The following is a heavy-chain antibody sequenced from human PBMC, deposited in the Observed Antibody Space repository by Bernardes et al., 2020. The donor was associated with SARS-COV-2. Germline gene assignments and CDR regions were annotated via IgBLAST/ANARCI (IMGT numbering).Heavy chain of an antibody. J-gene: IGHJ2*01. CDR3: ARHADTMIVKPWYFDL. CDR2: IYYSGST. Sequence: SETLSLTCTVSGGSISSYYWSWIRQPPGKGLEWIGYIYYSGSTNYNPSLKSRVTISVDTSKNQFSLKLSSVTAADTAVYYCARHADTMIVKPWYFDLWGRGTLVTVSS. D-gene: IGHD3-22*01. V-gene: IGHV4-59*08. CDR1: GGSISSYY.